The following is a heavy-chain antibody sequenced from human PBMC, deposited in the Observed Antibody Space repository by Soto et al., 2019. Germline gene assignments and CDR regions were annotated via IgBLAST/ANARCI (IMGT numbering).Heavy chain of an antibody. CDR1: GASITNDNW. D-gene: IGHD6-25*01. CDR3: ARGRRVCCHH. CDR2: IFHTGST. J-gene: IGHJ5*02. Sequence: QVQLQESGPGLVKPSGTLSLTCAVSGASITNDNWWSWVRQPPGKGLEWIGEIFHTGSTNYNPSLNSQLTISVDKSKNQFSMNLSSVTPADAAVFYCARGRRVCCHHWGQGSLVPVSS. V-gene: IGHV4-4*02.